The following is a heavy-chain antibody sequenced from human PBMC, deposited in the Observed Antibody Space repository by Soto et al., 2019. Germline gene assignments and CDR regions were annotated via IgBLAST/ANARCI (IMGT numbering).Heavy chain of an antibody. CDR2: ISNSSSYI. Sequence: EVQLVESGGGLVKPGGSLRLSCAASGFTFSSYSMNWVRQAPGKGLEWVSSISNSSSYIYYADSVKGRFTISRDNAKNSLYLQMNSLRAEDTAVYYCARGGRGSYGFDYWGQGTLVTVSS. V-gene: IGHV3-21*01. CDR1: GFTFSSYS. D-gene: IGHD1-26*01. J-gene: IGHJ4*02. CDR3: ARGGRGSYGFDY.